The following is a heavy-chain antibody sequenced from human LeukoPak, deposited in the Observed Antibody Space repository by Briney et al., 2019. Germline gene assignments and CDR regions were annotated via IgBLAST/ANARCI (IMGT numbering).Heavy chain of an antibody. CDR1: GFTFSALS. CDR2: INTNGDNT. Sequence: RGSLRLSCEASGFTFSALSMYWVRQAPGKRLEYVAIINTNGDNTYSGNSVKGRFVVSRDNSKNTLYLQMGSLTVEDTALYYCARVTGDRSLDLWGQGALVTVYS. D-gene: IGHD7-27*01. V-gene: IGHV3-64*01. CDR3: ARVTGDRSLDL. J-gene: IGHJ5*02.